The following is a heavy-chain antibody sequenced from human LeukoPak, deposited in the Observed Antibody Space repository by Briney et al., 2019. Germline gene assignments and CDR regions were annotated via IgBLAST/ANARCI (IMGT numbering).Heavy chain of an antibody. Sequence: GGSLRLSCAASGFTFSNYAMSWVRQAPGKGLEWVSGINVSGGSTFYADSVRGRFTISRDNSKNTLYLQMNSLRAEGTAVYYCAKDQYCTSTSCYVGYWGQGTLVTVSS. CDR2: INVSGGST. D-gene: IGHD2-2*01. V-gene: IGHV3-23*01. CDR1: GFTFSNYA. J-gene: IGHJ4*02. CDR3: AKDQYCTSTSCYVGY.